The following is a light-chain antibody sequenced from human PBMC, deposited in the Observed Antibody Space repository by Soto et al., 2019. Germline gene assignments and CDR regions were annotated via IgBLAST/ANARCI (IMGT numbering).Light chain of an antibody. V-gene: IGKV3-20*01. CDR3: XXXXXSPT. CDR2: GAS. J-gene: IGKJ4*01. CDR1: QSVSSSY. Sequence: EIVLTQSPGTLSLSPGERATLSCRASQSVSSSYLAWYQQKPGQAPRLLIYGASSRATGIPDRFSGSGSGTDFTLTISRLXXXXXXXXXXXXXXXSPTFGGGTKVEIK.